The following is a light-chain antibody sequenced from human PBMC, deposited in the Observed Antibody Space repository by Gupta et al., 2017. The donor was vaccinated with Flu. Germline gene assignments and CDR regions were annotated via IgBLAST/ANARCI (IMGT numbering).Light chain of an antibody. CDR1: SGSIASNY. J-gene: IGLJ3*02. CDR3: QSYDSSNQGV. Sequence: NFMLTQPHSVSESPGTTVTISCTRSSGSIASNYVHWYQQRPGCSPTTVIYEDDQRPSGVPDRFSGSIDSSSNSASLTISGLKTEDEADYYCQSYDSSNQGVFGGGTKLTVL. V-gene: IGLV6-57*01. CDR2: EDD.